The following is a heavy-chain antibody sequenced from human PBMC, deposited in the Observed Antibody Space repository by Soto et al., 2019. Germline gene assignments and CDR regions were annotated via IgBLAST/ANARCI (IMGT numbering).Heavy chain of an antibody. Sequence: SETLSLTCAVYGGSFSGYCWSWIRQPPGKGLEWIGEINHSGSTNDNPSLKSRVTISVDTSNNHFSLKLSSVTAADTAVYYCARERFVEGSAYYYYGMDVWGQGTTVTVSS. CDR1: GGSFSGYC. V-gene: IGHV4-34*01. CDR2: INHSGST. J-gene: IGHJ6*02. D-gene: IGHD3-3*01. CDR3: ARERFVEGSAYYYYGMDV.